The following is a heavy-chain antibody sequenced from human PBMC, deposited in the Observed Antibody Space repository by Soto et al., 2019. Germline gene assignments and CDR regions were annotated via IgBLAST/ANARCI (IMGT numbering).Heavy chain of an antibody. V-gene: IGHV3-30-3*01. CDR1: GFTFSSYA. CDR2: ISYDGSNK. CDR3: ARGARGYSYGPPY. D-gene: IGHD5-18*01. J-gene: IGHJ4*02. Sequence: GGSLRLSCAASGFTFSSYAMHWVRQAPGKGLEWVAVISYDGSNKYYADSVKGRFTISRDNSKNTLYLQMNSLRAEDTAVYYCARGARGYSYGPPYWGQGTLVTVSS.